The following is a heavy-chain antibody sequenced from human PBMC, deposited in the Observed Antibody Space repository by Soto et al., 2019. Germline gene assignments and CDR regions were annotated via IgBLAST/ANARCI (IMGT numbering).Heavy chain of an antibody. CDR1: GFTFSSYA. J-gene: IGHJ6*03. CDR3: AKGGYCSSTSCYYYYYMDV. CDR2: ISGNGGST. V-gene: IGHV3-23*01. Sequence: AGSLRLSCAASGFTFSSYAMSWVRQAPGKGLEWVSAISGNGGSTYYADSVKGRFNISRDNSKNTLYLQMNSLRAEDTAVYYCAKGGYCSSTSCYYYYYMDVWGKGTTVTVSS. D-gene: IGHD2-2*01.